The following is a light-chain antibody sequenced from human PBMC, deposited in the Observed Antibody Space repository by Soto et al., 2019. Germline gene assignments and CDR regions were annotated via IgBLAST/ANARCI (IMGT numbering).Light chain of an antibody. CDR1: SSDVGAYNY. Sequence: QSALTQPPSASGSPGQSVTISCTGTSSDVGAYNYVSWYQQHPGKAPKLILFEVNKRPSGVPDRFSGSKSGNTASLTVSGRHPEDEADYYCTSFAGSNNLELFGGGTKLTVL. CDR2: EVN. CDR3: TSFAGSNNLEL. J-gene: IGLJ2*01. V-gene: IGLV2-8*01.